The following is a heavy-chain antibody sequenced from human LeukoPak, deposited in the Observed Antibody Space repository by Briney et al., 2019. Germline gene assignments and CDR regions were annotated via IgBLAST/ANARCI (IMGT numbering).Heavy chain of an antibody. Sequence: GGSLRLSCAASGFTFSNYGMHWVRQAPGKGLEWVALIRYDGSKKNYADSVKGRFTISRDNSKNTLYLQMNSLRAEDTAVYYCARTGDTERFDYWGQGTLVTVSS. CDR3: ARTGDTERFDY. V-gene: IGHV3-33*01. CDR2: IRYDGSKK. J-gene: IGHJ4*02. CDR1: GFTFSNYG. D-gene: IGHD5-18*01.